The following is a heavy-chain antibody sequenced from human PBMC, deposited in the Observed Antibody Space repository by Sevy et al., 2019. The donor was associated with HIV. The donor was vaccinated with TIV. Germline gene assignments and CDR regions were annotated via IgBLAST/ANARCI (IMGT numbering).Heavy chain of an antibody. Sequence: GGSLRLSCAASGFTFSTYGMHWVRQAPGKGLEWVALIWFDGSNTYYAESMKGRFTISGDIAKNTLNFKRNSLRAEDTAVYYCARDLEFYDYGDYGPAFMPDYWGQGTLVTVSS. D-gene: IGHD4-17*01. V-gene: IGHV3-33*01. CDR3: ARDLEFYDYGDYGPAFMPDY. CDR2: IWFDGSNT. CDR1: GFTFSTYG. J-gene: IGHJ4*02.